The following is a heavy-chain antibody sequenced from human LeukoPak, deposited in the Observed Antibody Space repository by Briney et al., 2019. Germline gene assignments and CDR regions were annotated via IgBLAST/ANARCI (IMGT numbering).Heavy chain of an antibody. V-gene: IGHV1-8*01. J-gene: IGHJ4*02. D-gene: IGHD3-10*01. CDR3: ARGTVTMVRGASDY. CDR2: VNPNSGNT. CDR1: GYTFTSYD. Sequence: GASVKVSCKASGYTFTSYDINWVRQATGQGLEWMGWVNPNSGNTRYAQKFQGRVTMTRNTSISTAYMELSSLRSEDTAVYYCARGTVTMVRGASDYWGQGTLVTVSS.